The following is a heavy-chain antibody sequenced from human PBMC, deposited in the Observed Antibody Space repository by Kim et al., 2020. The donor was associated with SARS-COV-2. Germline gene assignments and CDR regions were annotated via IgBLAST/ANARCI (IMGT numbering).Heavy chain of an antibody. CDR2: ISYDGSNK. Sequence: GGSLRLSCAASGFTFSSYAMHWVRQAPGKGLEWVAVISYDGSNKYYADSVKGRFTISRDNSKNTLYLQMNSLRAEDTAVYYCARDHSLEVVAVAGTGYYYYGMDVWGQGTTVTVSS. D-gene: IGHD6-19*01. CDR1: GFTFSSYA. V-gene: IGHV3-30-3*01. J-gene: IGHJ6*02. CDR3: ARDHSLEVVAVAGTGYYYYGMDV.